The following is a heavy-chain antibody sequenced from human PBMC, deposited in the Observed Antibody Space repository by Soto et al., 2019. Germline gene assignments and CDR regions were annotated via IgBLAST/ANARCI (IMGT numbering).Heavy chain of an antibody. J-gene: IGHJ4*02. Sequence: QVQLVQSGAEVKKPGASVKVSCKASGYTFTSYYMHWVRQAPGQGLEWMGIINPSGGSTSYAQKFQGRDTMTRDTSTSTVYMELSSLRSEDTAVYYCARDETGTFVVDYRGQGTLVTVSS. CDR1: GYTFTSYY. CDR2: INPSGGST. D-gene: IGHD1-7*01. CDR3: ARDETGTFVVDY. V-gene: IGHV1-46*01.